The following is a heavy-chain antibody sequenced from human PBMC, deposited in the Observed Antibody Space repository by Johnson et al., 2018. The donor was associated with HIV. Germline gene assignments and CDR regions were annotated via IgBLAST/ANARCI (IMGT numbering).Heavy chain of an antibody. D-gene: IGHD4-23*01. Sequence: QVQLVESGGGVVQPGRSLRLSCAASGFSFSSYGMHWVRQAPGKGLEWVAVISYDGSNKYYADSVKGRFTISRDNSKNTLYLQMNSLRAEDTAVYYCAKDGGGPGCDGFDIWGQGTMVTVSS. CDR2: ISYDGSNK. CDR1: GFSFSSYG. J-gene: IGHJ3*02. CDR3: AKDGGGPGCDGFDI. V-gene: IGHV3-30*18.